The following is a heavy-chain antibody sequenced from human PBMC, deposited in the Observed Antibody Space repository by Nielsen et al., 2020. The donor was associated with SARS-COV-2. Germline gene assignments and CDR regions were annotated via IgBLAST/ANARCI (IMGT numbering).Heavy chain of an antibody. V-gene: IGHV4-30-2*01. Sequence: SETLSLTCAVSGGSISSGGYSWSWIRQPPGKGLEWIGYIYHSGSTYYNPSLKSRVTIPVDRSKNQFSLKLSSVTAADTAVYYCAKGEDGDDAFDIWGQGTMVTVSS. J-gene: IGHJ3*02. CDR3: AKGEDGDDAFDI. CDR1: GGSISSGGYS. D-gene: IGHD4-17*01. CDR2: IYHSGST.